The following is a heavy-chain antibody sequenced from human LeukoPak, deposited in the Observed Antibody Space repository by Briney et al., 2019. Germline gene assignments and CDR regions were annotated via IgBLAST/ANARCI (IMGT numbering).Heavy chain of an antibody. CDR1: GYTFSSYD. CDR3: TRMRGYTYGYWYLDL. CDR2: MNPSSGNT. Sequence: ASVKVSCKAAGYTFSSYDINWVRQAHGQGLEYMGWMNPSSGNTGYTQKFQGRITMTRDTSIGTAYMELSSLKSEDTALYYCTRMRGYTYGYWYLDLWGRGTLVTVSS. V-gene: IGHV1-8*01. J-gene: IGHJ2*01. D-gene: IGHD5-18*01.